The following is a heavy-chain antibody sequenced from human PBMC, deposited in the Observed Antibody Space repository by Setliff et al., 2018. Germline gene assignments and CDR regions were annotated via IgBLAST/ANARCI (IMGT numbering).Heavy chain of an antibody. V-gene: IGHV1-2*04. CDR1: GYTFTGYY. J-gene: IGHJ3*02. CDR3: ARGPAGTYAFDI. CDR2: INPNSGGT. D-gene: IGHD1-7*01. Sequence: ASVKVSCKASGYTFTGYYMHWVRQAPGQGLEWMGWINPNSGGTNYAQKFQGWVNMTRDTSISTAYMELSRLRSDDTAVYYCARGPAGTYAFDIWGQGTMVTVSS.